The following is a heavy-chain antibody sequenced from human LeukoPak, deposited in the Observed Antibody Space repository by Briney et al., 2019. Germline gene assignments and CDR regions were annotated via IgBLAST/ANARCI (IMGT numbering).Heavy chain of an antibody. CDR1: GYTFTSYG. D-gene: IGHD6-19*01. CDR3: ARGLQENLAWLTAFSAFDI. J-gene: IGHJ3*02. V-gene: IGHV1-18*01. CDR2: ISAYNGNT. Sequence: ASVTVSCKPSGYTFTSYGISWVRQAPGQGLEWMGWISAYNGNTNYAQKVQGRVTMTTDTSTSTAYMELRSLRSDDTAVYYCARGLQENLAWLTAFSAFDIWGQGTMVTVSS.